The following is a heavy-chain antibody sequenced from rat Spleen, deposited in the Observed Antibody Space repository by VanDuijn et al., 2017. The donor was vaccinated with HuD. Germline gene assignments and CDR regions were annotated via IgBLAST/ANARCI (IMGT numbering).Heavy chain of an antibody. J-gene: IGHJ2*01. V-gene: IGHV5-29*01. CDR2: ISYDGSST. CDR1: GFTFSNYD. D-gene: IGHD1-1*01. CDR3: ARRGLEWSFDY. Sequence: EVRLVKSGGGLVQPGRSMKLSCSASGFTFSNYDMAWVRQAPTKGLEWVATISYDGSSTYYRDSVKGRFTISRDNAKSTLYLQMDSLRSEDTATYYCARRGLEWSFDYWGQGVMVTVSS.